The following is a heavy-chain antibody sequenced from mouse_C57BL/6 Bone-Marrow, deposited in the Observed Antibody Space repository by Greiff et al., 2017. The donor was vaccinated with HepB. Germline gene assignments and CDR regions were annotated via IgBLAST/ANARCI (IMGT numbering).Heavy chain of an antibody. CDR2: INPNNGGT. CDR1: GYTFTDYY. Sequence: EVQLQQSGPELVKPGDSVKISCKASGYTFTDYYMNWVKQSHGKSLEWIGDINPNNGGTSYNQKFKGKATLTVDKSSSTAYMELRSLTSEDSAVYYCARYDYYAMDYWGQGTSVTVSS. CDR3: ARYDYYAMDY. J-gene: IGHJ4*01. V-gene: IGHV1-26*01.